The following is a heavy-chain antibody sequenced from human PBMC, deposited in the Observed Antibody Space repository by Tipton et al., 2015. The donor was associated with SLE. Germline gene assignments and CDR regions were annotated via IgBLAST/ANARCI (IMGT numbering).Heavy chain of an antibody. D-gene: IGHD6-13*01. CDR3: AKSQGIAVGGYFDY. J-gene: IGHJ4*02. V-gene: IGHV3-23*01. CDR1: GFDFRTYA. Sequence: GSLRLSCAASGFDFRTYAMTWVRQAPGKGLEWVSEISGRGGSTYYAESVKGRFTISRDNSKNTLYLQMNRLRAEDTAVYFCAKSQGIAVGGYFDYWGQGTLVTVSS. CDR2: ISGRGGST.